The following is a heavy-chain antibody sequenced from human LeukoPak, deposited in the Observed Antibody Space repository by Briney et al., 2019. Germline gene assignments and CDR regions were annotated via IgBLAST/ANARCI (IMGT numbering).Heavy chain of an antibody. Sequence: ASVKVSFKASGYTFTSYYMHWVRQAPGQGLEWMGIIIPSGGSTSYAQKFQGRVTMTRDTSTNTVYMELSSLRSEDTAVYYCAREDSSGWYVFDYWGQGTLVTVSS. CDR2: IIPSGGST. J-gene: IGHJ4*02. D-gene: IGHD6-19*01. V-gene: IGHV1-46*01. CDR3: AREDSSGWYVFDY. CDR1: GYTFTSYY.